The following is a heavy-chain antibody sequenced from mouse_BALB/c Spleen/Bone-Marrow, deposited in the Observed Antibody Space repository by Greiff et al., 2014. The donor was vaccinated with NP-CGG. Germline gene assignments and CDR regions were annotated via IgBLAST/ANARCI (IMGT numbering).Heavy chain of an antibody. J-gene: IGHJ4*01. CDR1: GFTFSDFY. CDR3: ARSGERYGAMDY. Sequence: EVMLVESGGDLVKPGGSLKLSCAASGFTFSDFYMFWFRQTPEKRLEWVATISDGGTYTYYPDSVKGRFTISRDNAKNNLYLQMSSLKSEDTAMNYCARSGERYGAMDYWGQGTSVTVSS. CDR2: ISDGGTYT. V-gene: IGHV5-4*02. D-gene: IGHD1-1*02.